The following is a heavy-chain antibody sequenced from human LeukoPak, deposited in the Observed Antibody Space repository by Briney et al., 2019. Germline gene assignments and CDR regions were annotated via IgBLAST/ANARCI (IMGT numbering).Heavy chain of an antibody. CDR3: ARGTPPFEVQRPFDY. V-gene: IGHV7-4-1*02. Sequence: ASVKVSCKASGYTFTSYAMNWVRQAPGQGLEWMGWINTNTGNPTYAQGFTGRFVFSLDTSVSTAYLQISSLKAEDTAVYYCARGTPPFEVQRPFDYWGEGTLVTVSS. CDR2: INTNTGNP. CDR1: GYTFTSYA. D-gene: IGHD6-25*01. J-gene: IGHJ4*02.